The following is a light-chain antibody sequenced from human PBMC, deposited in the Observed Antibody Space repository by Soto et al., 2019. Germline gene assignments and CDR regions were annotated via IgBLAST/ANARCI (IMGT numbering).Light chain of an antibody. J-gene: IGLJ2*01. CDR2: EVS. V-gene: IGLV2-8*01. CDR3: SSYAGSHNLL. CDR1: SSDVGAYNY. Sequence: QSALTQPPSASGSPGQSVTISCTGTSSDVGAYNYVSWYQQHPGKAPKLMIYEVSKRPSGVPDRFSGSKSGNTASLTVSGLQAEDEADYYCSSYAGSHNLLFGGGTQLTVL.